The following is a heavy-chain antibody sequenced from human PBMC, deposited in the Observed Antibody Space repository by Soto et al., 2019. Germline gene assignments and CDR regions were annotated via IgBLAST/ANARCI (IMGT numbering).Heavy chain of an antibody. CDR2: ISAYNGNT. D-gene: IGHD3-9*01. J-gene: IGHJ4*02. CDR3: ARAPLRIQRYVDWLVYY. Sequence: ASVKVSCKASGYTFTSYGISWVRQAPGQGLEWMGWISAYNGNTNYAQKLQGRVTMTTDTSTSTAYMELRSLRSDDTAVYYCARAPLRIQRYVDWLVYYWGQGTLVTVSS. V-gene: IGHV1-18*01. CDR1: GYTFTSYG.